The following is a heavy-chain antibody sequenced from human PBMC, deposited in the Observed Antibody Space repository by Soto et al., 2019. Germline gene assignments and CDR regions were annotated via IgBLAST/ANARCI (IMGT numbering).Heavy chain of an antibody. CDR3: AGDPQGPSVRYFDWFHFDY. CDR1: GFTFSSYA. Sequence: GGSLRLSCAASGFTFSSYAMHWVRQAPGKGLEWVAVISYDGSNKYYADSVKGRFTISRDNSKNTRYLQMNSLRAEDTAVYYCAGDPQGPSVRYFDWFHFDYWGQGTLVTVSS. CDR2: ISYDGSNK. J-gene: IGHJ4*02. V-gene: IGHV3-30-3*01. D-gene: IGHD3-9*01.